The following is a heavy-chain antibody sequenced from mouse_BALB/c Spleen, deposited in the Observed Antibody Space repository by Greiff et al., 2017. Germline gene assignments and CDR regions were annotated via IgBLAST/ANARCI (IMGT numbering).Heavy chain of an antibody. J-gene: IGHJ2*01. CDR2: IYPGNVNT. Sequence: QVQLQQSGPELVKPGASVRISCKASGYTFTSYYIHWVKQRPGQGLEWIGWIYPGNVNTKYNEKFKGKATLTADKSSSTAYMQLSSLTSEDSAVYFCARGGNPSYFDYWGQGTTLTVSS. V-gene: IGHV1S56*01. CDR3: ARGGNPSYFDY. D-gene: IGHD6-1*01. CDR1: GYTFTSYY.